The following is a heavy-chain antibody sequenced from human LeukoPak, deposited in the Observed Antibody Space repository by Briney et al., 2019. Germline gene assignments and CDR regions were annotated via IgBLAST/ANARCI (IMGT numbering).Heavy chain of an antibody. V-gene: IGHV4-61*02. CDR2: IYTSGST. Sequence: PSETLSLTCTVSGGSISSGSYYWSWIRQPAGKGLEWIGRIYTSGSTNYNPSLKSRVTISVDTSKNQFSLKLSSVTAADTAVYYCARDLGGPAAWGQGTLVTVSS. D-gene: IGHD1-26*01. J-gene: IGHJ5*02. CDR1: GGSISSGSYY. CDR3: ARDLGGPAA.